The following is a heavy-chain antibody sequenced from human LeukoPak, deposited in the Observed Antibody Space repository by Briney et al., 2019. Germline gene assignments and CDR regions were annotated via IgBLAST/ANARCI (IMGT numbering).Heavy chain of an antibody. V-gene: IGHV4-39*01. J-gene: IGHJ5*02. CDR2: IFYRGST. D-gene: IGHD6-13*01. Sequence: SQTLSLTCTVSCGSISSSSYYWGWIRHPPGKGLEWIGSIFYRGSTYYNPSLKSRVTISVDPSKNQFSLKLSCVTAADTAVVCCARQFSGGSSWPFNWFDPSGPGTLVTVSS. CDR1: CGSISSSSYY. CDR3: ARQFSGGSSWPFNWFDP.